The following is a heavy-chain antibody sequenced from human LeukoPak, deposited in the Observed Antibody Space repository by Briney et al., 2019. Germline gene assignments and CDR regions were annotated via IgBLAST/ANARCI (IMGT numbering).Heavy chain of an antibody. J-gene: IGHJ4*02. CDR1: GFTFSSYG. CDR2: IRYDGSNK. V-gene: IGHV3-30*02. Sequence: PGGSLRLSCAASGFTFSSYGMHWVRQAPGKGLEWVAFIRYDGSNKYYADSVKGRFTISRDNSKNTLYLQMNSLRAEDTAVYYCARDQGYYDSSGYYFDYWGQGTLVTVSS. CDR3: ARDQGYYDSSGYYFDY. D-gene: IGHD3-22*01.